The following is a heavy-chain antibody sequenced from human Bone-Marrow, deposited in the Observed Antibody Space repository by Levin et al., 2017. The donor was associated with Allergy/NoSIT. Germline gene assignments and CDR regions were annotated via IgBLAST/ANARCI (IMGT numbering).Heavy chain of an antibody. CDR3: ARISSAAFDM. D-gene: IGHD6-19*01. CDR2: INPNGGDT. J-gene: IGHJ3*02. V-gene: IGHV1-2*02. CDR1: GYTFTDYF. Sequence: WASVKVSCKASGYTFTDYFIHWVRLAPGQGLEWMGWINPNGGDTDSSQNFQGTVTMTRDTSISTAYMEVTSLTSNDTALYYCARISSAAFDMWGQGTVVTVSS.